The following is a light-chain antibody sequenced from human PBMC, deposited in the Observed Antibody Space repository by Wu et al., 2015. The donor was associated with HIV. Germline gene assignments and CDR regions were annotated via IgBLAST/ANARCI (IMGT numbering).Light chain of an antibody. CDR3: LQFNDFFST. V-gene: IGKV1-5*03. Sequence: DIQMTQSPSTLSVSVGDTVTITCRASHSIGNWLAWYQQKPGKAPKLLIFKASDLESGVPSRFSGSGSGTEFTLNISSLQPDDFATYYCLQFNDFFSTFGQGTKVEMK. J-gene: IGKJ1*01. CDR2: KAS. CDR1: HSIGNW.